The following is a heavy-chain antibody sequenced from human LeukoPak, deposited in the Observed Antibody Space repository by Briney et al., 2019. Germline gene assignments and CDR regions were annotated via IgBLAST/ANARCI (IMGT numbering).Heavy chain of an antibody. CDR3: ARDIVMVTYWFDP. D-gene: IGHD5-18*01. Sequence: ASVKVSCKASGYTFTGYYMHWVRQCPGQGLEWVGWINPNSGGTNYAQKFQGRVTMTRDTSISTAYMELSRLRSDDTAVYYCARDIVMVTYWFDPWGQGTLVTVSS. CDR1: GYTFTGYY. V-gene: IGHV1-2*02. J-gene: IGHJ5*02. CDR2: INPNSGGT.